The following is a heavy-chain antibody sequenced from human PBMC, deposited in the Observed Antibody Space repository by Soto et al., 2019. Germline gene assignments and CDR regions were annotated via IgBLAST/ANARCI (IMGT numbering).Heavy chain of an antibody. V-gene: IGHV4-30-4*01. CDR2: IYYSGST. D-gene: IGHD3-10*01. CDR1: GGSISSGDYY. CDR3: ARGLVDYGSGSFFDY. Sequence: SATLSLTCTVSGGSISSGDYYWSWIRQPPGKGLEWIGYIYYSGSTYYNPSLKSRVTISVDTSKNQFSLKLSSVTAADTALYYCARGLVDYGSGSFFDYWGQGTLVTVSS. J-gene: IGHJ4*02.